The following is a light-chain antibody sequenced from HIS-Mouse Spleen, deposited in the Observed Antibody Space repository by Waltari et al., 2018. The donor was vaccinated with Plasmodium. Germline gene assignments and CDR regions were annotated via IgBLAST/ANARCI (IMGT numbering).Light chain of an antibody. J-gene: IGLJ3*02. CDR3: CSYAGSSTFV. CDR1: SSDVGRYNL. Sequence: QSALTQPASVSGSPGQSITISCTGPSSDVGRYNLFSWYQQHPGKAPKLMIYEGSKRPSGVSKRFSGSKSGNTASLTISGLQAEDEADYYCCSYAGSSTFVFGGGTKLTVL. V-gene: IGLV2-23*03. CDR2: EGS.